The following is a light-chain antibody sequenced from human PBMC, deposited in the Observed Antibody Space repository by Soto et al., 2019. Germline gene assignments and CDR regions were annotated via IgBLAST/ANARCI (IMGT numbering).Light chain of an antibody. V-gene: IGLV1-40*01. J-gene: IGLJ2*01. CDR3: QSYDISLSEGV. CDR1: SSNIGAGYN. CDR2: ANT. Sequence: QSVLTQPPSVSGAPGQGVTISCTGSSSNIGAGYNVHWYQQLPGTAPKLLIYANTNRPSGVPDRFSGSKSGTSASLVITGLQAEDEADYYCQSYDISLSEGVFGGGTKLTVL.